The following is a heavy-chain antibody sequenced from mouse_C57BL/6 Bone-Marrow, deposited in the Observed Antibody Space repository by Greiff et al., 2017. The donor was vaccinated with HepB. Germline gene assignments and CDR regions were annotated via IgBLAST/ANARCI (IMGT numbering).Heavy chain of an antibody. V-gene: IGHV2-2*01. J-gene: IGHJ4*01. CDR1: GFSLTSYG. Sequence: VQRVESGPGLVQPSQSLSITCTVSGFSLTSYGVHWVRQSPGKGLEWLGVIWSGGSTDYNAAFISRLSISKDNSKSQVFFKMNSLQADDTAIYYCARKGYGSSGGAMDYWGQGTSVTVSS. D-gene: IGHD1-1*01. CDR3: ARKGYGSSGGAMDY. CDR2: IWSGGST.